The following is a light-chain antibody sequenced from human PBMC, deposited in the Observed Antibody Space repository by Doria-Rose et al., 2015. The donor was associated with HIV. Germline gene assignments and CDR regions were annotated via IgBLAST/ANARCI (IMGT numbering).Light chain of an antibody. J-gene: IGKJ1*01. CDR3: HQYGTSWT. Sequence: EIVMTQSPGTLSLSPVVRATLSCRVSQSFSSNYLVLYQQLTGQAPSLRIYDGSTRSTGIPDRFSASGSGTDFTLTSNRLEPEECALYYCHQYGTSWTFGQGTKVE. CDR2: DGS. V-gene: IGKV3-20*01. CDR1: QSFSSNY.